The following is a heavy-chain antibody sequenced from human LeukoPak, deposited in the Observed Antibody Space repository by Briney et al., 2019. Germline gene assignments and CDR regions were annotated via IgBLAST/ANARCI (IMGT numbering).Heavy chain of an antibody. CDR2: MSFDVRNT. CDR3: AFLEGYSYGTGSSYGTDV. D-gene: IGHD5-18*01. J-gene: IGHJ6*02. V-gene: IGHV3-30*03. CDR1: GFTLSSYA. Sequence: GGSLRLSCAASGFTLSSYAIHWVRQAPGKGLEWVAVMSFDVRNTYYSESVKGRFTITRDNFRNTLYLQMNSLRTEDTAVYCCAFLEGYSYGTGSSYGTDVWGQGTAVTVS.